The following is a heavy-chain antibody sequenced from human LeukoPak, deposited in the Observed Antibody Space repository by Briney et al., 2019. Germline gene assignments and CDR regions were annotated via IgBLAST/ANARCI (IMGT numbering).Heavy chain of an antibody. CDR1: GFTFSNYN. V-gene: IGHV3-21*01. Sequence: PGGSLRLSCAASGFTFSNYNMNWVRQTPGKGLEWVSSITRDSIYTFYADSVKGRFTISRDNSKNTLYLQMNSLRAEDTAVYYCASGYSSGWYGNYYMDVWGKGTTVTVSS. CDR3: ASGYSSGWYGNYYMDV. J-gene: IGHJ6*03. CDR2: ITRDSIYT. D-gene: IGHD6-19*01.